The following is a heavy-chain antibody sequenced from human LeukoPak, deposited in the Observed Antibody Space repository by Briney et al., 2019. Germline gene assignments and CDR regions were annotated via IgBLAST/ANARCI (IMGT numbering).Heavy chain of an antibody. D-gene: IGHD6-19*01. CDR3: ARASHTVAVAGLDY. CDR1: GFTFSDYN. V-gene: IGHV3-11*01. CDR2: ISRSGSTK. Sequence: PGGSLRLSCAASGFTFSDYNMRWIRQAPGKGLEWVSSISRSGSTKYYADSVKGRFTISRDNAKNSLFLQMNSLRAEDTAVYYCARASHTVAVAGLDYWGQGTLVTVSS. J-gene: IGHJ4*02.